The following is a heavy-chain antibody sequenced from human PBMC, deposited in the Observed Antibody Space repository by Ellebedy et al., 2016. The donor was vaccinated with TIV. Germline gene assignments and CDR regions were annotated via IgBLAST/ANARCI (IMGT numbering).Heavy chain of an antibody. CDR3: ARNSGSYNFDY. J-gene: IGHJ4*02. Sequence: GESLKISCAASGFTFSSYWMHWVRQAPGKGLVWVSRINSDGSSTSYADSVKGRFTISRDNAKNTLYLQMNSLRAEDTAVYYCARNSGSYNFDYWGQGTLVTVSS. CDR2: INSDGSST. CDR1: GFTFSSYW. D-gene: IGHD1-26*01. V-gene: IGHV3-74*01.